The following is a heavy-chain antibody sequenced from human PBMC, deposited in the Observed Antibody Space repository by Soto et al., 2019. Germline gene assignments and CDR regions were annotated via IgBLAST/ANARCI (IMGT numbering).Heavy chain of an antibody. Sequence: PGGSLRLSCAASGFTFSNAWMNWVRQAPGKGLEWVGHIKSKTDGGTTDYAAPVKGRFTISRDDSKNTLYLQMNSLKTEDTAVYYCTTGSHLDYWGQGTLVTVSS. CDR2: IKSKTDGGTT. D-gene: IGHD3-10*01. V-gene: IGHV3-15*07. J-gene: IGHJ4*02. CDR3: TTGSHLDY. CDR1: GFTFSNAW.